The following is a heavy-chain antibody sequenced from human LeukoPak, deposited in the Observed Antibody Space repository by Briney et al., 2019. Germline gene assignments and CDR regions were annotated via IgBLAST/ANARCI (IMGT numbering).Heavy chain of an antibody. V-gene: IGHV1-18*01. Sequence: ASVKVSCKASGYTFTSYGISWVRQAPGQGLEWMGWISAYNGNTNYAQKLQGRVTMTTDTSTSTACMELRSLRSDDTAVYYCAQYIVGATCNYWGQGTLVTVSS. CDR2: ISAYNGNT. CDR3: AQYIVGATCNY. CDR1: GYTFTSYG. J-gene: IGHJ4*02. D-gene: IGHD1-26*01.